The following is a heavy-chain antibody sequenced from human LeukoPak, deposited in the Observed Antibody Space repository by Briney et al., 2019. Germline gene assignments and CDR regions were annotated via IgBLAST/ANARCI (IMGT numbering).Heavy chain of an antibody. J-gene: IGHJ3*02. CDR1: GGSISSSSYY. V-gene: IGHV4-39*01. D-gene: IGHD1-26*01. Sequence: PSETLSLTCTVSGGSISSSSYYWGWIRQPPGKGLEWIGSIYYSGSTYYNPSLKSRVTISVDTSKNQFSLKLSSVTAADTAVYYCAGRGRGVGATLPNDAFDIWGQGTMVTVSS. CDR2: IYYSGST. CDR3: AGRGRGVGATLPNDAFDI.